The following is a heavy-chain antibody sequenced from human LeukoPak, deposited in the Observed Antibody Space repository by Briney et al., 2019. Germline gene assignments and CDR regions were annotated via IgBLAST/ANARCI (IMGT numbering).Heavy chain of an antibody. D-gene: IGHD6-19*01. Sequence: GGSLRLSCAASGFTVSSNYMSWVRQAPGKGLEWVSVIYSGGSTYYADSVKGRFTISRDNSKNTLYLQMNSLRAEDTAVYYCVGWQVAGAFEIWGQGTMVTVSS. CDR1: GFTVSSNY. CDR3: VGWQVAGAFEI. CDR2: IYSGGST. J-gene: IGHJ3*02. V-gene: IGHV3-66*01.